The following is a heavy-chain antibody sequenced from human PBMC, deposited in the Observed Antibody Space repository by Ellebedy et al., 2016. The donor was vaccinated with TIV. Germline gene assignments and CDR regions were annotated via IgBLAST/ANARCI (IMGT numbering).Heavy chain of an antibody. CDR1: GGSISSYY. V-gene: IGHV4-59*01. J-gene: IGHJ5*02. CDR2: IYYSGST. CDR3: ARGGTVAGTEWFDP. Sequence: SETLSLTXTVSGGSISSYYWSWIRQPPGKGLEWIGYIYYSGSTNYNPPLKSRVTISVDTSKNQFSLKLSSVTAADTAVYYCARGGTVAGTEWFDPWGQGTLVTVSS. D-gene: IGHD6-19*01.